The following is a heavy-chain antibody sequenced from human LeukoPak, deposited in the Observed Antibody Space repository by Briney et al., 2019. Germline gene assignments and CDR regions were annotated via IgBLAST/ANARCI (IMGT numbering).Heavy chain of an antibody. Sequence: GGSLRLSCAPSGFTVSSNYMSWVRQAPGEGLEWVSVIYSGGSTYYADSVQGRFTISRDNSKNTLYLQMNSLRAEDTAVYYCAREPSSGWYRVYYFDYWGQGTLVTVSS. CDR3: AREPSSGWYRVYYFDY. V-gene: IGHV3-53*01. CDR1: GFTVSSNY. J-gene: IGHJ4*02. CDR2: IYSGGST. D-gene: IGHD6-19*01.